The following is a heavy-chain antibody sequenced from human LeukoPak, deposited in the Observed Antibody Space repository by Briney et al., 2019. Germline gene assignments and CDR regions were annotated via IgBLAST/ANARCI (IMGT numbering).Heavy chain of an antibody. J-gene: IGHJ4*02. CDR2: INPNSGGT. Sequence: ASVKVSCKASGYTFTGYYMHWVRRAPGQGLEWMGRINPNSGGTNYAQKFQGRVTMTRDTSISAAYMELSRLRSDDTAVYYCARASMVRGVKEWGQGTLVTVSS. D-gene: IGHD3-10*01. CDR1: GYTFTGYY. V-gene: IGHV1-2*06. CDR3: ARASMVRGVKE.